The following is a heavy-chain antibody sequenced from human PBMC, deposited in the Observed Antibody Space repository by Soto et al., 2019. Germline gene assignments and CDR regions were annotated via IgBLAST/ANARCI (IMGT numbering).Heavy chain of an antibody. CDR2: ISGSGGST. J-gene: IGHJ5*01. CDR3: ARFSWSGYYQSAVEDWLDP. Sequence: GVALRLSCAASGFTFSSYTMSWVRQAPGKRQEWVSAISGSGGSTYYADSVKGRLTISRDNSKNTLYLQMNSLRAEDTAVYYFARFSWSGYYQSAVEDWLDPWGQGTLVTVSS. D-gene: IGHD3-3*01. V-gene: IGHV3-23*01. CDR1: GFTFSSYT.